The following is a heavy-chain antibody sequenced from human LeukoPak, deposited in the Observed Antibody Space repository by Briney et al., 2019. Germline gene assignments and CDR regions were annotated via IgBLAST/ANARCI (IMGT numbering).Heavy chain of an antibody. Sequence: GGSLRLSCAASGFTFSSYWMHWVRQAPGKGLLWVSHINSDGSTTNYADSVKGRFTISRDNAKNTLYLQMTSLRAEDTAVYYCASSFDWLLLFDYGGQGTLVTVSS. V-gene: IGHV3-74*01. J-gene: IGHJ4*02. CDR3: ASSFDWLLLFDY. CDR2: INSDGSTT. D-gene: IGHD3-9*01. CDR1: GFTFSSYW.